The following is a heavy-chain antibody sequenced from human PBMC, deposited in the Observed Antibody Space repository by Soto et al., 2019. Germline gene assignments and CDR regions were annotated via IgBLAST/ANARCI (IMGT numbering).Heavy chain of an antibody. CDR2: INHSGST. Sequence: PPDTLSLTCSVSGGSFSGYYWSWIRQPPEKGLEWIGEINHSGSTNYNPSLRSRVTISLDMSKKQISLKLTSVTTADTATYFCARLQLVQKVIDYWGQGTLVTVSS. CDR1: GGSFSGYY. V-gene: IGHV4-34*01. CDR3: ARLQLVQKVIDY. D-gene: IGHD1-1*01. J-gene: IGHJ4*02.